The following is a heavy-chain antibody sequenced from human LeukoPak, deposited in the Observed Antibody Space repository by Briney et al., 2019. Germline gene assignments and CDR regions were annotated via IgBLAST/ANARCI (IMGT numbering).Heavy chain of an antibody. Sequence: GASVKVSCKASGYTFTSYDINWVRQATGQGLEWVGWVNPNSGHTGYAQKFQGRVTITRITSIGTAFMELSSLRSEDTAVYYCAVVPPAIGGFDYWGQGTLVTVSS. V-gene: IGHV1-8*03. D-gene: IGHD2-2*02. J-gene: IGHJ4*02. CDR3: AVVPPAIGGFDY. CDR2: VNPNSGHT. CDR1: GYTFTSYD.